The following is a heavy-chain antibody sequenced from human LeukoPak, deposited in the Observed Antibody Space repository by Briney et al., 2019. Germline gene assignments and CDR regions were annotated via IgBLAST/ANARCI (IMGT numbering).Heavy chain of an antibody. Sequence: SETLSLTCAVYGGSFSGYYWSWLRQPPGKGLEWIGEINHSGSTNYNPSLKSRVTISVDTSKNQFSLKLSSVTAADTAVYYCARDPMTTVTTFEKGDYWGQGTLVTVSS. D-gene: IGHD4-17*01. CDR1: GGSFSGYY. CDR2: INHSGST. CDR3: ARDPMTTVTTFEKGDY. V-gene: IGHV4-34*01. J-gene: IGHJ4*02.